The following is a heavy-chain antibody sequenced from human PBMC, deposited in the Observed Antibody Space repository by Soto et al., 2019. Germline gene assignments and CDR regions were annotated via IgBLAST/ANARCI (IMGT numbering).Heavy chain of an antibody. Sequence: SETLSLTCAVYGGSFSGYYWSWIRQPPGKGLEWIGEINHSGSTNYNPSLKSRVTISVDTSKNQISLKLSSVTAADTAVYYCASSARRDGYNLRFDPWGQGTLVTVSS. CDR1: GGSFSGYY. D-gene: IGHD5-12*01. CDR2: INHSGST. J-gene: IGHJ5*02. V-gene: IGHV4-34*01. CDR3: ASSARRDGYNLRFDP.